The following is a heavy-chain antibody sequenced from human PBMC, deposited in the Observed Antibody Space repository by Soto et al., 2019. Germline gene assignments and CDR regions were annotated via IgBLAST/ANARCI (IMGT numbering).Heavy chain of an antibody. V-gene: IGHV4-30-2*01. Sequence: SETLSLTCAVSGGSTISGGYSWIWIRQPPGKGLEWIGYIYDSGSTYHSPSLKSRVTISVDRSKNQFSLKLSSVTAADTAVYYCARGLRWYDLWGQGTLVTVSS. CDR1: GGSTISGGYS. CDR3: ARGLRWYDL. D-gene: IGHD6-13*01. CDR2: IYDSGST. J-gene: IGHJ4*02.